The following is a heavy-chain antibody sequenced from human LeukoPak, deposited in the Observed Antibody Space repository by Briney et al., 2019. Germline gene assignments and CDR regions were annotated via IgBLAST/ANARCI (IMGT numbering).Heavy chain of an antibody. D-gene: IGHD2-15*01. J-gene: IGHJ4*02. CDR1: GGSISSYY. CDR2: IYYSGST. CDR3: ARDLDCSGGSCYPHGY. Sequence: PSETLSLTCTVSGGSISSYYWGWIRQPPGKGLEWIGSIYYSGSTYYNPSLKSRVTISVDTSKNQFSLKLSSVTAADTAVYYCARDLDCSGGSCYPHGYWGQGTLATVSS. V-gene: IGHV4-39*07.